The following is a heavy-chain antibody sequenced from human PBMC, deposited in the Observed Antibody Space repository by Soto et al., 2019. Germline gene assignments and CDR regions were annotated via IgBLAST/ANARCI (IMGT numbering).Heavy chain of an antibody. CDR3: ARRGYYYDSSGYYLVY. CDR2: IKQDGSEK. V-gene: IGHV3-7*03. Sequence: GGSLRLSCAASGFTFSSYLMSWVRQSPGKGLEWVANIKQDGSEKYYVDSVKGRFTISRDNAKNSLYLQMSSLRAEDTAVYYCARRGYYYDSSGYYLVYWGQGTLVTVSS. D-gene: IGHD3-22*01. CDR1: GFTFSSYL. J-gene: IGHJ4*02.